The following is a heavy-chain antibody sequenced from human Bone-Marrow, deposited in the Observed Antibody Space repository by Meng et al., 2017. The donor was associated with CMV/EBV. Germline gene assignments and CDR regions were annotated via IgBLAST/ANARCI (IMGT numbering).Heavy chain of an antibody. CDR2: INPNSGGT. J-gene: IGHJ6*02. D-gene: IGHD2-2*01. V-gene: IGHV1-2*02. Sequence: ASVKVSCKASGYTFTGYYMHWVRQAPGQGLEWMGWINPNSGGTKYAQKFQGRVTMTTDTSISTVFMELSGLRSDDTAVYYCARDRSRSWYQTINRYYGMDVWGQGTTVTVAS. CDR3: ARDRSRSWYQTINRYYGMDV. CDR1: GYTFTGYY.